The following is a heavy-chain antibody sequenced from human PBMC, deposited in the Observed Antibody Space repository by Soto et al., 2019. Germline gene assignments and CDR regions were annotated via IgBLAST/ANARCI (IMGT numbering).Heavy chain of an antibody. CDR3: ARGRRGWENYYYGMDV. J-gene: IGHJ6*02. CDR2: IYYSGST. Sequence: PSETLSLTCTVSGGSISSYYWSWIRQPPGKGLEWIGYIYYSGSTNYNPSLKSRVTISVDTSKNQFSLKLSSVTAADTAVYYCARGRRGWENYYYGMDVWGQGTTVTVSS. D-gene: IGHD6-19*01. V-gene: IGHV4-59*01. CDR1: GGSISSYY.